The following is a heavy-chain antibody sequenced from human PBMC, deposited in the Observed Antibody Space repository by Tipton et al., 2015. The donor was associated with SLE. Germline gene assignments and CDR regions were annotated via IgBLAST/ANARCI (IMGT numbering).Heavy chain of an antibody. V-gene: IGHV4-59*01. CDR2: FSYSGNS. Sequence: TLSLTCNVSGGFIRSYYWSWIRQPPGKGLEWIGYFSYSGNSNYNPSHKSRVTISVDTSKNQVSLKMKSVTAADTAVYYCARGGIGHFASWGQGPLVAASS. J-gene: IGHJ4*02. D-gene: IGHD3-3*02. CDR3: ARGGIGHFAS. CDR1: GGFIRSYY.